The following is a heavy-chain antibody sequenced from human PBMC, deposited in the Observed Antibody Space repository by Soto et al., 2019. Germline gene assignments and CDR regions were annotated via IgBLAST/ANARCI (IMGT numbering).Heavy chain of an antibody. J-gene: IGHJ4*02. CDR2: INPSGGST. CDR3: AGSSRSGLFGY. V-gene: IGHV1-46*01. D-gene: IGHD4-17*01. Sequence: QVQLVQSGAEVKKPGASVKVSCKASGYTFTSYYMHWVRQAPGQGLEWMGIINPSGGSTSYAQKFQGRVTMTRDTSTSTGYMELGSLRSEDTAVYSCAGSSRSGLFGYWGQGTLVTVSS. CDR1: GYTFTSYY.